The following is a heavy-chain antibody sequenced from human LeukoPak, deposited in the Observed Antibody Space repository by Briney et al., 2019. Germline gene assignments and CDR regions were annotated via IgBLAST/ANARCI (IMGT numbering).Heavy chain of an antibody. Sequence: VASVKVSCKASGYTFTGYYMHWVRQAPGQGLEWMGWINPNSGDTNYAQKFQGRVTMTRGTSISTAYMELSRLRSDDTAVYYCARDKSGNSGWYSYFDYWGQGTLVTVSS. J-gene: IGHJ4*02. CDR3: ARDKSGNSGWYSYFDY. D-gene: IGHD6-13*01. CDR1: GYTFTGYY. V-gene: IGHV1-2*02. CDR2: INPNSGDT.